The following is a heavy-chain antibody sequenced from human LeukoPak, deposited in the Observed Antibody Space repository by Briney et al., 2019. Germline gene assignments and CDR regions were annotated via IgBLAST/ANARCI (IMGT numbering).Heavy chain of an antibody. CDR3: AKDIGGYSYAADY. CDR1: GFTFDDYA. CDR2: ISGDGGRT. Sequence: PGGSLRLSCAASGFTFDDYAMHWIRQAPGKGLEWVSLISGDGGRTYYADSVKGRFTISRDNSKNSLYLQMNSLRTEDAALYYCAKDIGGYSYAADYWGQGTLVTVSS. D-gene: IGHD5-18*01. J-gene: IGHJ4*02. V-gene: IGHV3-43*02.